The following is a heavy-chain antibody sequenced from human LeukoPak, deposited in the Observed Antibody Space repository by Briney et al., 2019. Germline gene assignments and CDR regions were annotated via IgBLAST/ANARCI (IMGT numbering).Heavy chain of an antibody. CDR2: ISSSSYT. V-gene: IGHV3-11*05. J-gene: IGHJ3*02. CDR3: ARDRGITMIVVAIPQGAFDI. D-gene: IGHD3-22*01. CDR1: GFTFSDYY. Sequence: GGSLRLSCAASGFTFSDYYMSWIRQAPGKGLEWVSYISSSSYTNYADSVKGRFTISRDNAKNSLYLQMNSLRAEDTAVYYCARDRGITMIVVAIPQGAFDIWGQGTMVTVSS.